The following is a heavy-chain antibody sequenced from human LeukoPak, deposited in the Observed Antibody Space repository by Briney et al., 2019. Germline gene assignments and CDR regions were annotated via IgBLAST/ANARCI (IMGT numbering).Heavy chain of an antibody. Sequence: ASVKVSCKASGYTFTSYGISWVRQAPGQGLEWMGWISAYNGNTNYAQKIQGRVTMTTDTSTSTVYMELGSLRSDDTAVYYCAFSSYYLQGNYYYMDVWGKGTTVTVSS. J-gene: IGHJ6*03. CDR1: GYTFTSYG. D-gene: IGHD1-26*01. CDR3: AFSSYYLQGNYYYMDV. V-gene: IGHV1-18*01. CDR2: ISAYNGNT.